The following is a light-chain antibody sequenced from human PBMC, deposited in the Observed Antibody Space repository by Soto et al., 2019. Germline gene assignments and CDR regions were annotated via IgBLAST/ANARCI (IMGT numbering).Light chain of an antibody. CDR2: GAS. V-gene: IGKV3-20*01. CDR1: QTVTSTF. J-gene: IGKJ1*01. CDR3: HQYDSSLT. Sequence: EIVLTQSPGTLSLSPGERATLSCRASQTVTSTFLAWYQQKPGQAPRLLIYGASRRATGIPDRFSGSGSGTDFTLTITRLEPEDFAVYYCHQYDSSLTFGQGTKVEMK.